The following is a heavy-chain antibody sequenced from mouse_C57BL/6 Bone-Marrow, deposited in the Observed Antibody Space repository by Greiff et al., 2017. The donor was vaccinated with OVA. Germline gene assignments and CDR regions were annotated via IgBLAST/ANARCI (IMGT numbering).Heavy chain of an antibody. CDR3: ARKGWLLSWFAY. CDR1: GYTFTSYD. J-gene: IGHJ3*01. D-gene: IGHD2-3*01. V-gene: IGHV1-85*01. Sequence: QVQLQQSGPALVKPGASVKLSCKASGYTFTSYDINWVQQRPGQGLEWIGGIYPRDGSTKYNEKFKGQATLTVDTSSSTAYMELHSLTSEDSAVYFCARKGWLLSWFAYWGQGTLVTVSA. CDR2: IYPRDGST.